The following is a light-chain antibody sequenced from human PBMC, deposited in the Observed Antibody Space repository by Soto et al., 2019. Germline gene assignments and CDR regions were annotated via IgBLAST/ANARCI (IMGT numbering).Light chain of an antibody. V-gene: IGKV1-9*01. CDR2: AAS. CDR3: QQLNSYPGFT. J-gene: IGKJ3*01. Sequence: IQLTQSPSSLSASVGDRVTITCRASQGISSYLAWYQQKPGKAPKLLTYAASTLQSGVPSRFSGSGSGTDFTLTISSLQPEDFATYYCQQLNSYPGFTFGPGTKVDIK. CDR1: QGISSY.